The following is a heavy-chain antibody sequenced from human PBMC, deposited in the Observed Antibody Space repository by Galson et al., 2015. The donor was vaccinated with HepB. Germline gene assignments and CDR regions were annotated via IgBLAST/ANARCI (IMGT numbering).Heavy chain of an antibody. CDR3: ARGSGGYSGYDFDY. Sequence: SVKVSCKASGGTFSSYTISWVRQAPGQGLEWMGRIIPILGIANYAQKFQGRVTITADKSTSTAYMELSSLRSEDTAVYYCARGSGGYSGYDFDYWGQGTLVTVSS. D-gene: IGHD5-12*01. CDR2: IIPILGIA. V-gene: IGHV1-69*02. J-gene: IGHJ4*02. CDR1: GGTFSSYT.